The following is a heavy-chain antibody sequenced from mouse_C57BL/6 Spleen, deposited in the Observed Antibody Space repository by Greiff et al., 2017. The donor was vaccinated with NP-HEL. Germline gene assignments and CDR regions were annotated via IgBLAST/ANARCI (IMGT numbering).Heavy chain of an antibody. CDR3: ARHYDYDEGFNY. J-gene: IGHJ2*01. Sequence: EVKLMESGGDLVKPGGSLKLSCAASGFTFSSYGMSWVRQTPDKRLEWVATISSGGSYTYYPDSVKGRFTISRDNAKNTLYLQMSSLKSEDTAMYYCARHYDYDEGFNYWGQGTTLTVSS. CDR1: GFTFSSYG. D-gene: IGHD2-4*01. CDR2: ISSGGSYT. V-gene: IGHV5-6*01.